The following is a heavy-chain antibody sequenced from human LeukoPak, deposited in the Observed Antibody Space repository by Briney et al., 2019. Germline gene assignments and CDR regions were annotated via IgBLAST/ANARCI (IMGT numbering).Heavy chain of an antibody. CDR3: ARQGEGYFDY. CDR2: ISYDGSNK. V-gene: IGHV3-30-3*01. J-gene: IGHJ4*02. Sequence: GGSLRLSCAASGFTFSSYAMHWVRQAPGKGLEWVAVISYDGSNKYYADSVKGRFTISRDNSKNTLYLQMNSLRAEDTAVYYCARQGEGYFDYWGQGTLVTVSS. CDR1: GFTFSSYA.